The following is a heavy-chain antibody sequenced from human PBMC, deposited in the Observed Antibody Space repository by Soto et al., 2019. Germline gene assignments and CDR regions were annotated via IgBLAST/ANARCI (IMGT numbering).Heavy chain of an antibody. CDR3: ARASSELIAGRYLYYGLEV. CDR2: SRDKGNRYTT. CDR1: GFASSAHN. D-gene: IGHD6-19*01. V-gene: IGHV3-72*01. J-gene: IGHJ6*02. Sequence: EVKLVESGGGLVQPGGSLRLSCVASGFASSAHNMDWVRQAPGKGLEWVGRSRDKGNRYTTEYAASVKGRFTISRGDSENSVFLQMNSLKGEDTAVYYCARASSELIAGRYLYYGLEVWGQGTTVAVSS.